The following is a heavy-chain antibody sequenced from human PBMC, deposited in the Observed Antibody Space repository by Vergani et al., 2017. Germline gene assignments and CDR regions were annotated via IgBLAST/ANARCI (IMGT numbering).Heavy chain of an antibody. J-gene: IGHJ4*02. D-gene: IGHD3-22*01. CDR3: ARLGEASSGYCYEYYFDY. CDR1: GYTFTGYY. Sequence: QVQLVQSGAEVKKPGASVKVSCKASGYTFTGYYMHWVRQAPGQGLEWMGWINPNSGGTNYAQEFQGRVTMPRDTSISSAYMELSRLRSDDTAVYYCARLGEASSGYCYEYYFDYWGQGTLVTVSS. CDR2: INPNSGGT. V-gene: IGHV1-2*02.